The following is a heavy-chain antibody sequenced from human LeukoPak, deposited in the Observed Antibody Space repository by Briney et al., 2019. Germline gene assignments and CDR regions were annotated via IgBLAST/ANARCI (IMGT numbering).Heavy chain of an antibody. J-gene: IGHJ6*02. V-gene: IGHV3-23*01. CDR3: AKVRDSGSYTYYSFGMDV. CDR2: ISGNGGST. CDR1: GFTFSSYA. D-gene: IGHD1-26*01. Sequence: PGGSLRLSCAAPGFTFSSYAMSWVRQAPGKGLEWVSVISGNGGSTYYADSVKGRFTISRDNSKNTLHLQMNSLRAEDTAVYYCAKVRDSGSYTYYSFGMDVWGQGTTATVSS.